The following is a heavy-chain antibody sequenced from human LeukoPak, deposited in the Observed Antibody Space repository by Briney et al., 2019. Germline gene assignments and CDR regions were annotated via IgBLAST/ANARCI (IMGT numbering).Heavy chain of an antibody. CDR3: ARDGSPRIPDYYMDV. CDR1: GYTFTGYY. V-gene: IGHV1-2*02. J-gene: IGHJ6*03. D-gene: IGHD2-2*03. CDR2: INPNSGGT. Sequence: ASVEVSCKASGYTFTGYYMHWVRQAPGQGLEWMGWINPNSGGTNYAQKFQGRVTMTRDTSISTAYMELSRLRSDDTAVYYCARDGSPRIPDYYMDVWGKGTTVTISS.